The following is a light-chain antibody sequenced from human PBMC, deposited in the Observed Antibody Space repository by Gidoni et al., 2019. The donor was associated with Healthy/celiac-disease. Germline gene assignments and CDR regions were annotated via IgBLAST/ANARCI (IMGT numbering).Light chain of an antibody. Sequence: DIQMPQSPSTLSASVGDRSTITCRASQSISSWLAWYQKKPGKAPKLLIYKASSLESGVPSRFSGSGSGTEFTLTISSLQPDDVANYYCQQYNSLITFGPGTKVDIK. J-gene: IGKJ3*01. CDR3: QQYNSLIT. CDR1: QSISSW. CDR2: KAS. V-gene: IGKV1-5*03.